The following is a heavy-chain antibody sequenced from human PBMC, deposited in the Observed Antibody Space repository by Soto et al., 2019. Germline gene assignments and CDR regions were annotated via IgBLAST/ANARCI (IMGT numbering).Heavy chain of an antibody. CDR3: ASWLGVFYHF. D-gene: IGHD2-21*01. CDR2: NRSSGTI. V-gene: IGHV3-48*02. CDR1: EVPFSTHA. J-gene: IGHJ4*02. Sequence: PGGSLRLFCVVSEVPFSTHAMNWVRQAPGKGLEWLSYNRSSGTIDYGASAKGRSTISRENDTNRLIRNMNSPTNDDTPTTYGASWLGVFYHFWGQGTRVTVSS.